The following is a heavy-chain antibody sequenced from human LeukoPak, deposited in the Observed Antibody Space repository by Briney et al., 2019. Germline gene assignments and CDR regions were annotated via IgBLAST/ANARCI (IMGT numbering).Heavy chain of an antibody. D-gene: IGHD5-24*01. CDR1: GFTFSSYS. CDR3: ARDMAALDYFGY. CDR2: ISSSSSYI. J-gene: IGHJ4*02. Sequence: PGGSLRLSCAASGFTFSSYSMNRVRQAPGKGLEWVSSISSSSSYIYYADSVKGRFTISRDNAKNSLYLQMNSLRAEDTAVYYCARDMAALDYFGYWGQGTLVTVSS. V-gene: IGHV3-21*01.